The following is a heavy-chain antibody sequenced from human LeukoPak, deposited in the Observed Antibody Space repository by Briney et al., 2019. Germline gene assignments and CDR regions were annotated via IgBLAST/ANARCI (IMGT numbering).Heavy chain of an antibody. D-gene: IGHD3-10*01. CDR3: ARVPYGSGTYTAY. V-gene: IGHV3-30-3*01. Sequence: PGGSLRLSCAASGFTFSTHAMHWVRQAPGKGLEWVALILYDGSNKHYADSVKSRFTISRDNSKNTLYLQMSSLRAEDTAVYYCARVPYGSGTYTAYWGQGTLVTVSS. J-gene: IGHJ4*02. CDR1: GFTFSTHA. CDR2: ILYDGSNK.